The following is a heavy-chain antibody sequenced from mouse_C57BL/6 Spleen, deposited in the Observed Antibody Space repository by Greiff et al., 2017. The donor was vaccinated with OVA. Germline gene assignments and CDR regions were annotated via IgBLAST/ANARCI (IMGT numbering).Heavy chain of an antibody. V-gene: IGHV1-81*01. CDR2: IYPRSGNT. J-gene: IGHJ4*01. D-gene: IGHD1-1*02. Sequence: QVQLQQSGAELARPGASVKLSCKASGYTFTSYGLSWVKQRTGQGLEWIGEIYPRSGNTYYNEKFKGKATLTADKSSSTAYMELRSLTSEDSAVYFCARGGDYEAMDYWGQGTSVTVSS. CDR1: GYTFTSYG. CDR3: ARGGDYEAMDY.